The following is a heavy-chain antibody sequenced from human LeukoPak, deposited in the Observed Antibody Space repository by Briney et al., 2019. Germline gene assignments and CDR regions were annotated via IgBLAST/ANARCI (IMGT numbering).Heavy chain of an antibody. Sequence: PGGSLRLSCAASGFTFSSYSMNWVRQAPGKGLEWVSSISSSSSYIYYADSVKGRFTISRDNAKNSLYLQMNSLRAEDTAVYYCARDLLRVNDDAFDIWGQGTMVTASS. CDR1: GFTFSSYS. CDR3: ARDLLRVNDDAFDI. D-gene: IGHD4-17*01. V-gene: IGHV3-21*01. J-gene: IGHJ3*02. CDR2: ISSSSSYI.